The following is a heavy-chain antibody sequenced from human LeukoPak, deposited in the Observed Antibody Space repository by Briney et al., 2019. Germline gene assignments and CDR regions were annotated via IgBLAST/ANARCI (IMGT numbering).Heavy chain of an antibody. CDR3: ARVIVPAASNYYYYGMDV. D-gene: IGHD2-2*01. Sequence: SETLSLTYAVYCGSFCVYYWSCIPQPPGKALEGRGEIKHSGSTNYNPSLKSRVTISVDTSKNQFSLKLSSVTAADTAVYYCARVIVPAASNYYYYGMDVWGQGTTVTVSS. CDR2: IKHSGST. CDR1: CGSFCVYY. J-gene: IGHJ6*02. V-gene: IGHV4-34*01.